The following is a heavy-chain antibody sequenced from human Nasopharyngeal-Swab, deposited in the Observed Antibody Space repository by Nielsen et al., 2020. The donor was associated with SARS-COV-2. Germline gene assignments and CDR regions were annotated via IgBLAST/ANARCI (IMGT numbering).Heavy chain of an antibody. CDR3: AKEGSGSPALS. J-gene: IGHJ5*02. Sequence: VRQPPGKGLEWIGEALHDGRTSYHSTLESRVTISIDTSRNQFSLRLTSVTAADTAVYYCAKEGSGSPALSWGQGILVTVSS. D-gene: IGHD1-26*01. CDR2: ALHDGRT. V-gene: IGHV4-4*02.